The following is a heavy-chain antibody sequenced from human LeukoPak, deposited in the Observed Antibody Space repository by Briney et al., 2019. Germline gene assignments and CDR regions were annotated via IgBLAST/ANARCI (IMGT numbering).Heavy chain of an antibody. V-gene: IGHV4-34*01. CDR1: GGSFSGYY. CDR3: ARVPYDSSGYLY. J-gene: IGHJ4*02. D-gene: IGHD3-22*01. Sequence: SETLSLTCAVYGGSFSGYYGSWIRQPPGKGREWIGEINHSGSTNSNPSLKSRVTISVVTSKNQFSLKLSSVTAADTAVYYCARVPYDSSGYLYWGQGTLVTVSS. CDR2: INHSGST.